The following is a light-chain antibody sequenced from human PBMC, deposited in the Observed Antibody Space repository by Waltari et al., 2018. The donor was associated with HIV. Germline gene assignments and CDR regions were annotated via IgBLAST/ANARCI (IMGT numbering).Light chain of an antibody. V-gene: IGLV2-8*01. Sequence: QSALTQPPSASGSPGQSVTISCTGTSSDVGGYNYVSWYQQHPGKAPKLMIYEVTKRPSGVPERFSGSKSGNTAARTVSGLQAEDEADHYCSSYAGSSNLRVFGGGTKLTVL. J-gene: IGLJ2*01. CDR1: SSDVGGYNY. CDR2: EVT. CDR3: SSYAGSSNLRV.